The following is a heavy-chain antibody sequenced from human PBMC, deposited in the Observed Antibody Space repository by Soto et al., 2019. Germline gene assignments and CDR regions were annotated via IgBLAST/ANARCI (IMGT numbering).Heavy chain of an antibody. CDR3: IREPIKAVAAYDAFDL. CDR1: GFTFSSYG. Sequence: QVHLVESAGGVVQRGGSLRLSCAASGFTFSSYGMPWVRQAPGKGLEWVAVIWYDGSNKYYADSVKGRYTISRYDSKYTVYLQMNSLGAEDTAVYYCIREPIKAVAAYDAFDLWGQGTAVTVSS. D-gene: IGHD6-19*01. J-gene: IGHJ3*01. V-gene: IGHV3-33*01. CDR2: IWYDGSNK.